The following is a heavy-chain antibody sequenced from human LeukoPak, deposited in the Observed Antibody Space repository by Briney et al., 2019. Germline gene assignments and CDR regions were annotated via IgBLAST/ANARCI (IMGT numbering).Heavy chain of an antibody. V-gene: IGHV3-9*03. CDR2: ISWNSGSI. CDR3: AKDGVGVSGWSGGGFEFDP. Sequence: PGRSLRLSCAASGFTFDDYAMHWVRQAPGKGLEWVSGISWNSGSIGYADSVKGRFTISRDNAKNSLYLQMNSLRAEDMALDYCAKDGVGVSGWSGGGFEFDPWGQGTLVTVSS. D-gene: IGHD6-19*01. CDR1: GFTFDDYA. J-gene: IGHJ5*02.